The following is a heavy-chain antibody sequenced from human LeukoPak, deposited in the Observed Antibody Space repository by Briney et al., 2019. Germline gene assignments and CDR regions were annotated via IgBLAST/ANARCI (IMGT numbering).Heavy chain of an antibody. CDR2: INHSGST. D-gene: IGHD3-3*01. CDR1: GGSFSGYY. J-gene: IGHJ6*02. V-gene: IGHV4-34*01. CDR3: ARVDNDFDYYYYSMDV. Sequence: SETLSLTCAVYGGSFSGYYWSWIRQPPGKGLEWIGEINHSGSTNYNPSLKSRVTISVDTSKNQFSLKLSSVTAADTAVYYCARVDNDFDYYYYSMDVWGQGTTVTVSS.